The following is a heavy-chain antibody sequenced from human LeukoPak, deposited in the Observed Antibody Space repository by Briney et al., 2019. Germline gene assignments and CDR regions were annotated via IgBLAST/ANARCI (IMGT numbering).Heavy chain of an antibody. V-gene: IGHV4-34*01. CDR1: GGSFSGYY. J-gene: IGHJ4*02. CDR2: INHSGST. D-gene: IGHD3-16*02. CDR3: ARVERDCVWGSYRLFDY. Sequence: SETLSLTCAVYGGSFSGYYWSWIRQPPGKGLEWIGEINHSGSTNYNPSLKSRVTISVDTSKNQFSLKLSSVTAADTAVYYCARVERDCVWGSYRLFDYWGQGTLVTVSS.